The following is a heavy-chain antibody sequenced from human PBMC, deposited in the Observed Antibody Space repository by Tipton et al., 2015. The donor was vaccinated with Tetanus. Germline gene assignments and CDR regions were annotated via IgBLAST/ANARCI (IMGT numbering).Heavy chain of an antibody. D-gene: IGHD3-3*01. Sequence: SLRLSCAASGFTFSSYAMHWVRQAPGKGLEWVAVISYDGSNKYYADSVKGRFTISRDNSKNTLYLQMNSLRAEDTAVYYCATTIFGVVEDYWGQGTLVTVSS. CDR3: ATTIFGVVEDY. CDR1: GFTFSSYA. CDR2: ISYDGSNK. V-gene: IGHV3-30*04. J-gene: IGHJ4*02.